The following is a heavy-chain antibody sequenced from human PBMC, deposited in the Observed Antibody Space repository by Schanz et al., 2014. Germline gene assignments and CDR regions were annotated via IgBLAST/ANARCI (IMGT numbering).Heavy chain of an antibody. D-gene: IGHD2-15*01. CDR3: ARRNCSGASCYSSRGPFGY. V-gene: IGHV3-48*01. CDR1: GFTFSTYS. Sequence: EVQLVESGGGLVQPGGSLRLSCAASGFTFSTYSMNWVRQAPGKGLEWVSYISRSSSTIYYPDSVKGRFTITRDNAKNPLHLQMKSLRAEDPALYYCARRNCSGASCYSSRGPFGYWGQGTLVTVSS. J-gene: IGHJ4*02. CDR2: ISRSSSTI.